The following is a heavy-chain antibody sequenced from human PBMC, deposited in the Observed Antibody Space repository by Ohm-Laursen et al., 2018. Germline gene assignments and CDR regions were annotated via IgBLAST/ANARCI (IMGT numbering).Heavy chain of an antibody. D-gene: IGHD5-12*01. CDR1: GGSLSGYY. CDR3: ARGPRSFPLRYSGSDDRAHFFGY. J-gene: IGHJ4*02. CDR2: INHSGST. Sequence: SETLSLTCAVYGGSLSGYYWSWIRQPPGKGLEWIGDINHSGSTNYSPSLKSRVTISLDSSKNQFSLKLSAVTAADKAVYYCARGPRSFPLRYSGSDDRAHFFGYWGQGTLVTVSS. V-gene: IGHV4-34*01.